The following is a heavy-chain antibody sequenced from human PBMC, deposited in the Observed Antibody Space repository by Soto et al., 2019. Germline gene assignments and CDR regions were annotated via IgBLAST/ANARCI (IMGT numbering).Heavy chain of an antibody. D-gene: IGHD3-10*01. CDR2: IYHSGNT. CDR3: ARRWGEGRVDY. J-gene: IGHJ4*02. CDR1: GGSISSSNW. V-gene: IGHV4-4*02. Sequence: QVQLQESGPGLVKHSGTLSHTCAVSGGSISSSNWWSCVRQPPGKGLEWIGDIYHSGNTNYNPSLKSRVTMAVDKSRNQFSLKLSSVTAADTAVYYCARRWGEGRVDYWGQGTLVTVSS.